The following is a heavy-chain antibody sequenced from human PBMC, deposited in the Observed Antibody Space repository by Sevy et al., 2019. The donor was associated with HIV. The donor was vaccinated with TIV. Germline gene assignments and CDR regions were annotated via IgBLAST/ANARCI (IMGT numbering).Heavy chain of an antibody. Sequence: ASVKVSCKASGYTFTGDYLHWVRQAPGQGLEWMGRVYPNSGGTNYAQKFQGRVTMTRDTSSSTAYMELRRLRYDDTGVYYCARDAAGGTTNSGMDVWGQGTTVTVSS. J-gene: IGHJ6*02. CDR1: GYTFTGDY. V-gene: IGHV1-2*05. CDR2: VYPNSGGT. CDR3: ARDAAGGTTNSGMDV. D-gene: IGHD1-7*01.